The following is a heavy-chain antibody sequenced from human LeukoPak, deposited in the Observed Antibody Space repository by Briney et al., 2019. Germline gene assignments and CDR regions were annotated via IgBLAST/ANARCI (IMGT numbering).Heavy chain of an antibody. V-gene: IGHV4-34*01. CDR3: AREGGGSGSYYRPFDY. CDR2: INHSGST. J-gene: IGHJ4*02. CDR1: GGSFSGYY. Sequence: SETLSLTCAVYGGSFSGYYWSWIRQPPGKGLEWIGEINHSGSTNYNPSLKSRVTISVDRSKNQFSLRLSSVTAADTAVYYCAREGGGSGSYYRPFDYWGQGTLVTVSS. D-gene: IGHD3-10*01.